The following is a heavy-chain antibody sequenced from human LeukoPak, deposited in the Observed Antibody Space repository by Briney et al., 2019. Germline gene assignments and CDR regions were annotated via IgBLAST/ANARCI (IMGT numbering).Heavy chain of an antibody. CDR2: IFYSGSS. Sequence: ASETLLLTCTVSGGSISSRTYYWGWIRQPPGKGLEWIGSIFYSGSSYYNPSLKSRVTISVDTSKNHFSLKLTSVTAADTAVYYCARDSGSYSFDCWGQGTLVTVSS. CDR3: ARDSGSYSFDC. CDR1: GGSISSRTYY. D-gene: IGHD1-26*01. V-gene: IGHV4-39*02. J-gene: IGHJ4*02.